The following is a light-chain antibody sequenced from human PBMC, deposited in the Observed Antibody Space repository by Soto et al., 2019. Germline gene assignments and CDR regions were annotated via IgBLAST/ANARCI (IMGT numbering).Light chain of an antibody. Sequence: DLQMTQSPSSLSASVGDRVTITCQASQDISKFLNWYQQKPGKAPKLLIYDASNLEAGVPSRFSGSGSGTHCTFTISSLQPEDIATYYCHQYDNPPLTFGRGPKVES. V-gene: IGKV1-33*01. CDR1: QDISKF. CDR2: DAS. J-gene: IGKJ4*01. CDR3: HQYDNPPLT.